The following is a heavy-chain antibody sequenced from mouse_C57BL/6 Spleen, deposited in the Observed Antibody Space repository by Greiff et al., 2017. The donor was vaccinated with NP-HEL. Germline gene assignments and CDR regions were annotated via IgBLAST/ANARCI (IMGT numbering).Heavy chain of an antibody. Sequence: VKLQQPGAELVKPGASVKMSCKASGYTFTSYWITWVKQRPGQGLEWIGDIYPGSGSTNYNEKFKSKATLTVDTSSSTAYMQLSSLTSEDSAVYYCARGPYWYFDVWGTGTTVTVSS. CDR1: GYTFTSYW. CDR2: IYPGSGST. J-gene: IGHJ1*03. V-gene: IGHV1-55*01. CDR3: ARGPYWYFDV.